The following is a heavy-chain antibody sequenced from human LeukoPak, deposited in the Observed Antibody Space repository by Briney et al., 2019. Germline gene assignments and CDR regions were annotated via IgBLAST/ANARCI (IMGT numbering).Heavy chain of an antibody. J-gene: IGHJ6*02. Sequence: SETLSLTCAVYGGSFSGYYWSWIRQPPGKGLEWIGEINHSGSTNYNPSLKSRVTISVDTSKNQFSLKLSSVTAADTAVYYCARWRYDNLTGYYYYYYGMDVWGQGTTVTVSS. CDR2: INHSGST. CDR1: GGSFSGYY. V-gene: IGHV4-34*01. CDR3: ARWRYDNLTGYYYYYYGMDV. D-gene: IGHD3-9*01.